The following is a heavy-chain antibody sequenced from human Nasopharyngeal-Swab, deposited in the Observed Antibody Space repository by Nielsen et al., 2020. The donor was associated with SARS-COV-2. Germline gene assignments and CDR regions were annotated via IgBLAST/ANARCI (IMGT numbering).Heavy chain of an antibody. J-gene: IGHJ6*02. CDR3: AGRPRYSSSWYSPYYYYGMDV. V-gene: IGHV3-30-3*01. D-gene: IGHD6-13*01. CDR2: ISYDGSNK. Sequence: GESLKISCAASGFTFSSYAMHWVRQAPGKGLEWVAVISYDGSNKYYADSVKGRFTISRDNAKNSLYLQMNSLRAEDTAVYYCAGRPRYSSSWYSPYYYYGMDVWGQGTTVTVSS. CDR1: GFTFSSYA.